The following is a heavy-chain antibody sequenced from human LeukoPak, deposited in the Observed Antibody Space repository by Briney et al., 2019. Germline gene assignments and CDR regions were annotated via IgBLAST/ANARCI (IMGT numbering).Heavy chain of an antibody. V-gene: IGHV3-53*01. CDR1: GFTFSSYA. CDR3: ARVSGDDAFDI. CDR2: IYSGGST. J-gene: IGHJ3*02. D-gene: IGHD3-10*01. Sequence: GGSLRLPCAASGFTFSSYAMSWVRQAPGKGLEWVSVIYSGGSTYYADSVKGRFTISRDNSKNTLYLQMNSLRAEDTAVYYCARVSGDDAFDIWGQGTMVTVSS.